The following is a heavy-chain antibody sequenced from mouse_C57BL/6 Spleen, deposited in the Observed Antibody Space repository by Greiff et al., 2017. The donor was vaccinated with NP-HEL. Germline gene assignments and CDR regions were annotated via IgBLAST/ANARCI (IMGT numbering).Heavy chain of an antibody. Sequence: VQLQQSGAELVKPGASVKISCKASGYAFSSYWMNWVKQRPGKGLEWIGQIYPGDGDTNYNGKFKGKATLTADKSSSTAYMQLSSLTSEDSAVYFCARSRSKYEDLYWYFDVWGTGTTVTVSS. CDR2: IYPGDGDT. CDR3: ARSRSKYEDLYWYFDV. CDR1: GYAFSSYW. J-gene: IGHJ1*03. V-gene: IGHV1-80*01. D-gene: IGHD2-5*01.